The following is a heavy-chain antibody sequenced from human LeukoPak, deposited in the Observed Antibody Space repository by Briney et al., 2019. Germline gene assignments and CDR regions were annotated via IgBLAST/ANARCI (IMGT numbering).Heavy chain of an antibody. Sequence: QPGGSLRLSCAASGFTFGTYWMHWVRQAPGKGLEWVSRINSDGTTTNYADSVKGRFTISRDNAKNTLYLQMNTLRVEDTAVYYCARAGWYRWDYWGQGTLVTVSS. D-gene: IGHD6-19*01. CDR3: ARAGWYRWDY. CDR1: GFTFGTYW. V-gene: IGHV3-74*01. J-gene: IGHJ4*02. CDR2: INSDGTTT.